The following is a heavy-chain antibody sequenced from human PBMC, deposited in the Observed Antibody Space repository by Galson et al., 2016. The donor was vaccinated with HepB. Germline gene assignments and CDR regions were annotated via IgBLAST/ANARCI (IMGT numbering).Heavy chain of an antibody. V-gene: IGHV3-23*01. CDR1: EFVFRNYA. Sequence: SLRLSCAASEFVFRNYAMAWVRQAPGKGLEWVSGISGNGDKTYYAASVKGRFTLSRDNSRNTLHLELKSLRVDDTAVYYCARIFLGELSGGLVWFDSWGLGTRVSVSS. D-gene: IGHD2-8*02. CDR3: ARIFLGELSGGLVWFDS. CDR2: ISGNGDKT. J-gene: IGHJ5*01.